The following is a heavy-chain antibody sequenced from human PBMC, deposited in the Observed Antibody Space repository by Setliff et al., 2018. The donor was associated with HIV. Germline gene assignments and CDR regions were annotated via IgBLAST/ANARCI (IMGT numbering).Heavy chain of an antibody. J-gene: IGHJ4*02. D-gene: IGHD6-13*01. CDR3: ARDQVYWQQLLFDY. V-gene: IGHV1-46*01. CDR2: INPSGGST. Sequence: ASVKVSCKASGYTFTNYGITWLRQAPGQGPEWMGRINPSGGSTSYAQKFQGRVTMTRDTSTSTVYMELSSLRSEDTAVYYCARDQVYWQQLLFDYWGQGTLVTVSS. CDR1: GYTFTNYG.